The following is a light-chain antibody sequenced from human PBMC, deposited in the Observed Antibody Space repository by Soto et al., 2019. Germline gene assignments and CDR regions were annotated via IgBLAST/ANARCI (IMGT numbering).Light chain of an antibody. Sequence: DIQMTQSPSSVSASVGDRVTITCRASQDIGSWFAWYQQKPGKVPKLLIYAASILQSGVPSRFSGRWAGADFTLTINNLQPEDFATYYCQQAKSFPVSFGQGTRLENK. J-gene: IGKJ5*01. CDR2: AAS. CDR3: QQAKSFPVS. CDR1: QDIGSW. V-gene: IGKV1D-12*01.